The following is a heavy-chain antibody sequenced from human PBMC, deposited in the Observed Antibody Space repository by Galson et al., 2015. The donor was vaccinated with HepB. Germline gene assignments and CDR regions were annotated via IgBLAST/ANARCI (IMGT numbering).Heavy chain of an antibody. D-gene: IGHD3-10*01. V-gene: IGHV1-2*04. CDR2: INPNTGAT. CDR1: GYTFTDSY. Sequence: CKASGYTFTDSYIHWVRQAPGQGLEWVGWINPNTGATNYAQKFRNSVTITSDTSISTVYMELTSLKFDDTAVYFCARGLWFGELMPPPNFYYYGLDDWSLGATVIVSS. CDR3: ARGLWFGELMPPPNFYYYGLDD. J-gene: IGHJ6*01.